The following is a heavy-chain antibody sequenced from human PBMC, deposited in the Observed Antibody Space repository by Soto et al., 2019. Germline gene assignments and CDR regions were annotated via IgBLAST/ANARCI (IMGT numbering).Heavy chain of an antibody. CDR1: GASITSTNYF. CDR3: AKNLPRTGRFDY. Sequence: PSENLSLTLSLSGASITSTNYFWAVIRQPPGKGLEWVGSIYYSCKTHYNPSLKSRATISVDMSRNQFSLQVSSVTAAETAVYYCAKNLPRTGRFDYWGQGTVVTVSS. CDR2: IYYSCKT. V-gene: IGHV4-39*01. J-gene: IGHJ4*02.